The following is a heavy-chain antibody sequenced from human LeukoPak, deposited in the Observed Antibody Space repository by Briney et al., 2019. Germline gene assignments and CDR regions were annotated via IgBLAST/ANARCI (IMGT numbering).Heavy chain of an antibody. D-gene: IGHD1-1*01. CDR1: GGSISSGSYY. J-gene: IGHJ4*02. V-gene: IGHV4-39*01. Sequence: ASETLSLTCSVSGGSISSGSYYWGWIRQPPGKGLEWIGSIHYSGGTYYNPSLKSRVTISVDTSKNQFSLKLSSVTPEDTAVYYCAKGVRYSFDYWDQGALVTVSS. CDR3: AKGVRYSFDY. CDR2: IHYSGGT.